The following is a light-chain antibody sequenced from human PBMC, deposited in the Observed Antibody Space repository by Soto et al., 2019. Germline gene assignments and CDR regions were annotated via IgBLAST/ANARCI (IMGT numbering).Light chain of an antibody. CDR2: GAS. V-gene: IGKV3-20*01. J-gene: IGKJ5*01. CDR1: QTVRNSY. Sequence: EIGLTQSPGTLSLSPGERATLSCRASQTVRNSYLAWYQQKPGQPPRILMYGASCRATGIPQRFIGSGSSTDYIRIISRIEVAEFVVYYCWQQGSIRPGITFGQGTRLEIK. CDR3: WQQGSIRPGIT.